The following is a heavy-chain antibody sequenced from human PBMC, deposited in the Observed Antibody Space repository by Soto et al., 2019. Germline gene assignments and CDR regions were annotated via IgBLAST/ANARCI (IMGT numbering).Heavy chain of an antibody. Sequence: QVQLHESGPGLVKPSGTLSLTCAVSGGSISTAHSWSWVRQTPGKGLEWIAEIYNSGSANYNPSLKSRVTISVDKSKNQFSLKLISATAADTAIYFCARAVALPGLFYFDYWGQGTLVTVSS. CDR3: ARAVALPGLFYFDY. V-gene: IGHV4-4*02. J-gene: IGHJ4*02. D-gene: IGHD1-1*01. CDR2: IYNSGSA. CDR1: GGSISTAHS.